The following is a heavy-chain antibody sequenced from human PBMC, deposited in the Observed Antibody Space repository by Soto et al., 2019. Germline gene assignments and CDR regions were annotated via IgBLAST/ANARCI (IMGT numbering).Heavy chain of an antibody. Sequence: PGGSLRLSCAASGFTFSSYWMSWVRQAPGKGLEWVANIKQDGSEKYYVDSVKGRFTISRDNAKNSLYLQMNSLRAEDTAVYYCAREGTTGTTRREYYYYGMDVWGQGNTVTVSS. D-gene: IGHD1-1*01. CDR3: AREGTTGTTRREYYYYGMDV. CDR2: IKQDGSEK. J-gene: IGHJ6*02. CDR1: GFTFSSYW. V-gene: IGHV3-7*01.